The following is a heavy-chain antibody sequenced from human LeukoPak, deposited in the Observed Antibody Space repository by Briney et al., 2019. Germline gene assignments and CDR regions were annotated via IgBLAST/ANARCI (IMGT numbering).Heavy chain of an antibody. Sequence: PSETLSLTCTVSGGSISSGDYYWSWIRQPPGKGLERIGYIYYSGSTNYNPSLKSRVTISVDTSKNQFSLKLSSVTAADTAVYYCARLEQWLVRGDYWGQGTLVTVSS. D-gene: IGHD6-19*01. CDR2: IYYSGST. J-gene: IGHJ4*02. CDR1: GGSISSGDYY. V-gene: IGHV4-61*08. CDR3: ARLEQWLVRGDY.